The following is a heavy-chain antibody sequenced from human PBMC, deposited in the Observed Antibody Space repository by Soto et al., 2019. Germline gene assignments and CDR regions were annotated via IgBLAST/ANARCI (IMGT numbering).Heavy chain of an antibody. V-gene: IGHV3-21*01. D-gene: IGHD2-2*01. CDR2: ISSSSSYI. CDR1: GFTFSSYS. J-gene: IGHJ4*02. Sequence: GGSLRLSCAASGFTFSSYSMNWVRQAPGKGLEWVSSISSSSSYIYYADSLKGRFSISRDNAKNSLYLQMNSLRAEDTAVYYCARDGSLARDIVVVPAAISFDYWGQGTLVTVSS. CDR3: ARDGSLARDIVVVPAAISFDY.